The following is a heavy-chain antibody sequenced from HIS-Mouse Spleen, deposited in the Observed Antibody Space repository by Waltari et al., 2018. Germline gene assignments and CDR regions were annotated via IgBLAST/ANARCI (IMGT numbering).Heavy chain of an antibody. CDR2: IIPIFGTA. D-gene: IGHD5-12*01. Sequence: QGLEWMGGIIPIFGTANYAQKFQGRVTITADESTSTAYMELSSLRSEDTAVYYCARAPSVSIVEMATITLLRGGYFDYWGQGTLVTVSS. CDR3: ARAPSVSIVEMATITLLRGGYFDY. V-gene: IGHV1-69*01. J-gene: IGHJ4*02.